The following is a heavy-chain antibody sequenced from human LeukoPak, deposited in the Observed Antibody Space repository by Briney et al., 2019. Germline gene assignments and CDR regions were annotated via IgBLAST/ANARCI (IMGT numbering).Heavy chain of an antibody. V-gene: IGHV4-34*01. D-gene: IGHD2-21*02. J-gene: IGHJ6*02. CDR3: ARGYCGGDCQSYYYYYGMDV. Sequence: SETLSLTCAVYGGSFSGYYWSWIRQPPGKGLEWIGEINHSGSTNYNPSLKSRVTISVDTSKNQFSLKLSSVTAADTAVYYCARGYCGGDCQSYYYYYGMDVWGQGTTVTVSS. CDR1: GGSFSGYY. CDR2: INHSGST.